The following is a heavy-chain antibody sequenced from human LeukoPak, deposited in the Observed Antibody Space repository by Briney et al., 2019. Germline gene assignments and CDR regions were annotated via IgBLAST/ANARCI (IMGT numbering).Heavy chain of an antibody. CDR1: GGSIYSYY. Sequence: SETLSLTCTVSGGSIYSYYWSWIRQPPGKGLEGIGYIYNSGSTNYNPSLKSRVTISVDTSKNQFSLKLSSVTAADTAVYYCAKTYYDFWSGQVSPYYFDYWGQGTLVTVSS. CDR2: IYNSGST. V-gene: IGHV4-59*08. CDR3: AKTYYDFWSGQVSPYYFDY. J-gene: IGHJ4*02. D-gene: IGHD3-3*01.